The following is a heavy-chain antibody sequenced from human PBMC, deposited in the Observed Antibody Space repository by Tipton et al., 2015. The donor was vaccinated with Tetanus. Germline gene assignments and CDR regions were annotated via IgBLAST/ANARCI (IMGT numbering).Heavy chain of an antibody. CDR2: VNGDGSVT. V-gene: IGHV3-74*01. CDR1: TLTFSDYW. CDR3: ATGVGYYYDS. D-gene: IGHD1-26*01. J-gene: IGHJ4*02. Sequence: SLRLSCAASTLTFSDYWMHWVRQAPGRGLVWLSRVNGDGSVTKYADSVKGRFTIARDNAKNTLYLQMSSLRPDDTAVCYCATGVGYYYDSWGQGTLVTVSS.